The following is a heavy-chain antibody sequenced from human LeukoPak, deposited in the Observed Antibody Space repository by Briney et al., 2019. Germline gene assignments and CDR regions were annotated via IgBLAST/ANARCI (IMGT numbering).Heavy chain of an antibody. Sequence: SETLSLTCTVSGGSISSSSYYWGWIRQPPGKGLEWIGSIYYSGSTKHNPSLKSRVTISVDTSKNQLSLKLSSVTAADTAVYYCARFDSSCLHYWGQGTLVTVSS. J-gene: IGHJ4*02. CDR2: IYYSGST. V-gene: IGHV4-39*07. CDR1: GGSISSSSYY. D-gene: IGHD3-9*01. CDR3: ARFDSSCLHY.